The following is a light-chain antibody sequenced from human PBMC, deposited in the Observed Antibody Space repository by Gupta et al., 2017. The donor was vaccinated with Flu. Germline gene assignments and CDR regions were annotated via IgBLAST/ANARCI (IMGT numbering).Light chain of an antibody. J-gene: IGKJ2*01. CDR3: QQYNNWPYT. CDR2: GAS. Sequence: ELVMTQSPATLSGSPGERATLSCTASQSVSSNLAWYQQKPGQAPRLLIYGASTRATGIPARFSGSGSGTEFTLTISSLQSEDFAVYYCQQYNNWPYTFGQGTKLEIK. CDR1: QSVSSN. V-gene: IGKV3-15*01.